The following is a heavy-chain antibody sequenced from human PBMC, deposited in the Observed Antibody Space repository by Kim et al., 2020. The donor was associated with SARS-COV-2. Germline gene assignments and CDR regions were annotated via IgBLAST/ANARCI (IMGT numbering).Heavy chain of an antibody. Sequence: GGSLRLSCAASGFTFSSYTVTWVRQAPGKGLEWVSAISGSGGNTYYADSVKGRFTISRDNSKRTVYLQMNSLRAEDTAVYYCAKDSNTATRPYGFDVWGQGTLVTVSS. D-gene: IGHD6-6*01. CDR2: ISGSGGNT. CDR1: GFTFSSYT. CDR3: AKDSNTATRPYGFDV. V-gene: IGHV3-23*01. J-gene: IGHJ3*01.